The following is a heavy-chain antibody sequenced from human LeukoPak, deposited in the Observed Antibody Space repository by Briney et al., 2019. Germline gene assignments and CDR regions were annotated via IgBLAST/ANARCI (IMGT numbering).Heavy chain of an antibody. V-gene: IGHV3-49*04. Sequence: GGSLRLSCTASGFTFGDYAMSWVRQAPGKGLEWVGFIRSKAYGGTTEYAASVKGRFTISRDDSKSIAYLQMNSLKTEDTAVYYCTRGSGYDPGYFDYWGQGTLVTVSS. CDR3: TRGSGYDPGYFDY. CDR1: GFTFGDYA. CDR2: IRSKAYGGTT. J-gene: IGHJ4*02. D-gene: IGHD5-12*01.